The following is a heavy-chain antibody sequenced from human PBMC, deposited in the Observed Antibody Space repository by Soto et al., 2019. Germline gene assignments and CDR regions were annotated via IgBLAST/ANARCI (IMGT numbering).Heavy chain of an antibody. Sequence: EVQLLESGGGLVQPGGSLRLSCAASGFPFSIYAMTWVRQAPGKGLECVSGIFGSGGGIQYADSVKGRFTISRDNSKNTLYLQMNSLRAEDTAVYYCAGWGYGIAAAGVWGQGTLVTVSS. CDR2: IFGSGGGI. CDR3: AGWGYGIAAAGV. V-gene: IGHV3-23*01. J-gene: IGHJ4*02. CDR1: GFPFSIYA. D-gene: IGHD6-13*01.